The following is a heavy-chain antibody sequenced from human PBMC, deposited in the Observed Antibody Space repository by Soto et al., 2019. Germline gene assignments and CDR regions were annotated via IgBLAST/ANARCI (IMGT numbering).Heavy chain of an antibody. CDR1: GFIVSSKY. CDR2: IYTGGST. CDR3: TAYTVYGMEV. Sequence: EVQMVETGGGLSQPGGSLRLSCAVSGFIVSSKYMTWVRQAPGKGLEWVSVIYTGGSTHYADSARGRFTISRDSSKYTLYLQMNSLRAEDAAVYYCTAYTVYGMEVWGQGTTVTVSS. D-gene: IGHD3-16*01. J-gene: IGHJ6*02. V-gene: IGHV3-53*02.